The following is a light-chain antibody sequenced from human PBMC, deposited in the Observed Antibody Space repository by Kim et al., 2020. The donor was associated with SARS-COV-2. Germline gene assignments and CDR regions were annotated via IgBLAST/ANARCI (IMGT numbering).Light chain of an antibody. J-gene: IGKJ2*01. V-gene: IGKV3-20*01. CDR2: GAS. Sequence: IVLTQSPGTLYLYPGERATLSCRASQSVSSSYLAWYQQKPGQAPRLLIYGASSRATGIPDRFSGSGSGTDFTLTISRLEPEDFAVYYCQQYGSSPLYTFGQGTKLVIK. CDR1: QSVSSSY. CDR3: QQYGSSPLYT.